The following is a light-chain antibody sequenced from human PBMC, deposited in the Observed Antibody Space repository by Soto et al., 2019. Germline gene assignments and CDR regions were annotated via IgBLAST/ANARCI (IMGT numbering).Light chain of an antibody. CDR2: SAS. Sequence: DIQLTQSPSFLSASEGDRVTITCRASQDLHVFLAWYQHKPGKAPRLLIDSASTLQSGVPSRFSGSRSGTEFTLTIRSLQPEDIATYYCQKFNNYPLTFGPGTKVDI. CDR3: QKFNNYPLT. V-gene: IGKV1-9*01. CDR1: QDLHVF. J-gene: IGKJ3*01.